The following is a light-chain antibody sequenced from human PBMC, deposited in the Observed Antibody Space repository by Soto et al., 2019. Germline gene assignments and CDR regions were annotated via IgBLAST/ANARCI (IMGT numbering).Light chain of an antibody. Sequence: SLLTQPPPLSVSPGQSITISRPGTSSDVGSYNLVSWYQQHPGKAPKLMIYEGSKRPSGVSNRFSGSKSGNTASLTISGLQAEDEADYYCCSYAGSSPYVFGTGTKVTVL. V-gene: IGLV2-23*01. CDR2: EGS. J-gene: IGLJ1*01. CDR1: SSDVGSYNL. CDR3: CSYAGSSPYV.